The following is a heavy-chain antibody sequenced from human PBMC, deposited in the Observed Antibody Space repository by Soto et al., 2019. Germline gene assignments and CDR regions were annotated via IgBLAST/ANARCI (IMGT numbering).Heavy chain of an antibody. Sequence: PSETLALTCAVSGCSINRINLGRWVRQPPGKGLEWVGEVYHGGNTNYNPSLRSRVTISVDESKNQSSLKLSSVTAEDTVVYYCSSLVPTEGFDSWGQGTLVTVSS. CDR3: SSLVPTEGFDS. CDR2: VYHGGNT. CDR1: GCSINRINL. V-gene: IGHV4-4*02. J-gene: IGHJ5*01.